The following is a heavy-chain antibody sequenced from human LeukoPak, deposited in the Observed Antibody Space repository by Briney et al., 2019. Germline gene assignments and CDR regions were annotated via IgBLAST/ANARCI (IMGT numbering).Heavy chain of an antibody. Sequence: SETLSLTCTVSGGSASSGSYYWSWIRQPPGKGLEWIGFIHNSGSTKYNPSLMSRVTISVDTSKNQFSLKLSSVTAAETAVYYCARDRDITIFGVVHYYGMDVWGQGTTVTVSS. CDR2: IHNSGST. D-gene: IGHD3-3*01. J-gene: IGHJ6*02. CDR1: GGSASSGSYY. V-gene: IGHV4-61*01. CDR3: ARDRDITIFGVVHYYGMDV.